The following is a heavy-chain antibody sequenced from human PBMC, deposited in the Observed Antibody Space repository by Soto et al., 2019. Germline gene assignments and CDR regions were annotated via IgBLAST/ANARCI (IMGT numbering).Heavy chain of an antibody. D-gene: IGHD3-10*01. V-gene: IGHV1-69*08. CDR2: IIPTLDIE. J-gene: IGHJ6*02. CDR1: GGTFSSYT. Sequence: QVQLVQSGAEVKKPGSSVKVSCKASGGTFSSYTISWVRQAPGQGLEWMGRIIPTLDIEKYAQKFQGRVTITADKSTSTAYMELSSLRSEDTAVYYCARDPWFGESNYGMDVWGQGTTVTVSS. CDR3: ARDPWFGESNYGMDV.